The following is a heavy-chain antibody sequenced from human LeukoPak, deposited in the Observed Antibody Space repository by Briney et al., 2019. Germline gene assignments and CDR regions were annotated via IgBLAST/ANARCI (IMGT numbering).Heavy chain of an antibody. Sequence: AASVKVSCKASGGTFSSYAISWVRQAPGRGLEWMGGIIPIFGTANYAQKFQGRVTITADESTSTAYMELSSLRSEDTAGYYCARAVGDTAMVEFDPWGQGTLVTVSS. CDR1: GGTFSSYA. D-gene: IGHD5-18*01. CDR3: ARAVGDTAMVEFDP. CDR2: IIPIFGTA. J-gene: IGHJ5*02. V-gene: IGHV1-69*01.